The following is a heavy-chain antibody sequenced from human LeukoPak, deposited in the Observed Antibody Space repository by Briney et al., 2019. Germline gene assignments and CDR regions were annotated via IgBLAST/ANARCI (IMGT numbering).Heavy chain of an antibody. CDR2: ISYDGSNK. D-gene: IGHD3-22*01. CDR3: ARFSGASGYSF. Sequence: GGSLRLSCAASGFTFSSYAMHWVRQAPGKGLEWVAVISYDGSNKYYADSVKGRFTISRDKSKNTLYLQMNSLRAEDTAVYYCARFSGASGYSFWGQGTLVTVSS. V-gene: IGHV3-30*04. J-gene: IGHJ4*02. CDR1: GFTFSSYA.